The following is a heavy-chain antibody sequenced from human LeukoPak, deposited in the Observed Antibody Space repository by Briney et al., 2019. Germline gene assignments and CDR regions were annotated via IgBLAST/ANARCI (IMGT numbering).Heavy chain of an antibody. CDR1: GFTFSRSA. Sequence: PGGSLRLSCAASGFTFSRSAMHWVRQAPGKGLLWVAVISYDGSNKYYADSVKGRFTISRDNSKNTLNVQMNSLRAEDTAVYYCAKDSHDGYSSSWFDYWGQGTLVTVSS. J-gene: IGHJ4*02. V-gene: IGHV3-30*04. CDR2: ISYDGSNK. D-gene: IGHD6-13*01. CDR3: AKDSHDGYSSSWFDY.